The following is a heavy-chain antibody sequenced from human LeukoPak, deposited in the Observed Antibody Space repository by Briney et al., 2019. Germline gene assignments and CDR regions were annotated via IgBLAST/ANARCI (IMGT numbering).Heavy chain of an antibody. V-gene: IGHV4-39*01. CDR1: GGSISSSSYY. CDR3: ARFVVVPAAIYPPPVAFDI. J-gene: IGHJ3*02. CDR2: IYYSGST. D-gene: IGHD2-2*02. Sequence: SETLSLTCTVSGGSISSSSYYWGWHRQPPGKGLEWIGSIYYSGSTYYNPSLKSRVTISVDTSKNQFSLKLSSVTAADTAVYYCARFVVVPAAIYPPPVAFDIWGQGTMVTVSS.